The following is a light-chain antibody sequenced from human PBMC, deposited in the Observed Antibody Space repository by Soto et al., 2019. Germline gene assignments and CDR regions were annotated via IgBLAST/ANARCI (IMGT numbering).Light chain of an antibody. J-gene: IGLJ1*01. Sequence: VLTQPPSVSAAPGQKVTISCSGSSSNIGNNYVSWYQHLPGTAPKLLIYGNDERPSGIPDRFSASKSGTSATLGITGLQTGDEADYYCAAWDRSLSAGDFGTGTMVTV. CDR1: SSNIGNNY. CDR3: AAWDRSLSAGD. CDR2: GND. V-gene: IGLV1-51*02.